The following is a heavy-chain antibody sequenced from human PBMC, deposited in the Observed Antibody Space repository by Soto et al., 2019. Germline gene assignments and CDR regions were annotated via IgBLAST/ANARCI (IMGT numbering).Heavy chain of an antibody. Sequence: EVQLVESGGGLVQPGGSLRLSCAASGFTFSSYSMNWVRQAPGKGPEWISYISSSSSTIYYADSVKGRFTISRDNAKNSLYLQMNSLRAEDTAVYYCARDVAYAFDHWGQGTLVTVSS. D-gene: IGHD2-8*02. J-gene: IGHJ4*02. CDR2: ISSSSSTI. CDR3: ARDVAYAFDH. V-gene: IGHV3-48*01. CDR1: GFTFSSYS.